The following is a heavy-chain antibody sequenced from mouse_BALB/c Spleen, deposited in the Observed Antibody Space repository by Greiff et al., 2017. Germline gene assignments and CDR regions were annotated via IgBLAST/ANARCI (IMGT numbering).Heavy chain of an antibody. CDR2: ISSGSSTI. CDR1: GFTFSSFG. J-gene: IGHJ4*01. D-gene: IGHD2-10*02. Sequence: EVQLMESGGGLVQPGGSRKLSCAASGFTFSSFGMHWVRQAPEKGLEWVAYISSGSSTIYYADTVKGRFTISRDNPKNTLFLQMTSLRSEDTAMYYCARSYGNYQLSYYYAMDYWGQGTSVTVSS. V-gene: IGHV5-17*02. CDR3: ARSYGNYQLSYYYAMDY.